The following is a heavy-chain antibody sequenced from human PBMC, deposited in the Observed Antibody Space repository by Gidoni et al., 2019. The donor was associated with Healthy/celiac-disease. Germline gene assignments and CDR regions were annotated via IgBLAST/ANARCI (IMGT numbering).Heavy chain of an antibody. Sequence: EVQLFESGGGLVKPGGFLRPFCSASGFTFSSEAMSWVRQAPGKGLEWVSAISGSGGSTYYADSVKGRFTISRDNSKNTLYLQMNSLRAEDTAVYYCAKDLKGHFDYWGQGTLVTVSS. J-gene: IGHJ4*02. V-gene: IGHV3-23*01. CDR1: GFTFSSEA. CDR3: AKDLKGHFDY. CDR2: ISGSGGST.